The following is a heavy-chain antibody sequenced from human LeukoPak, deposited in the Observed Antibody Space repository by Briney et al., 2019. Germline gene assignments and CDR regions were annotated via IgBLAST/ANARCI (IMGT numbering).Heavy chain of an antibody. J-gene: IGHJ4*02. V-gene: IGHV3-30*02. D-gene: IGHD1-26*01. CDR2: IRYYGSNK. CDR1: GFTFSSYG. CDR3: AKDLLGSYYPWY. Sequence: GGSLRLSCAASGFTFSSYGMHWVRQAPGKGLEWVAFIRYYGSNKYYADSVKGRFTISRDNSKNTLYLQMNSLRAEDTAVYYCAKDLLGSYYPWYWGQGTLVTVSS.